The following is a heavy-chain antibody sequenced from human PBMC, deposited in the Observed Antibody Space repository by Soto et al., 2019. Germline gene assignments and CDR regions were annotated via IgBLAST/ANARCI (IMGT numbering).Heavy chain of an antibody. CDR2: INPNSGGT. CDR3: ARGLRYHSDFDY. D-gene: IGHD1-1*01. CDR1: GYTFTGYY. J-gene: IGHJ4*02. V-gene: IGHV1-2*04. Sequence: ASVKVSCKASGYTFTGYYMHWVRQAPGQGLEWMGWINPNSGGTNYAQKFQGWVTMTRNTSISTAYMELSSLRSEDTAVYYCARGLRYHSDFDYWGQGTLVTVSS.